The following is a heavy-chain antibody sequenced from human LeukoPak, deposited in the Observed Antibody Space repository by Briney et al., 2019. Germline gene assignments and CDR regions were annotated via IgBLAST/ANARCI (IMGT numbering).Heavy chain of an antibody. Sequence: GGSLRLSCAASGFTFSSYSMNWVRQAPGKGLDWVSSISSSSSYIYYADSVKGRFTISRENAKNSLYLQMTSLRAEDTAVYYCARDRSSSWYFDYWGQGTLVTVSS. D-gene: IGHD6-13*01. CDR2: ISSSSSYI. CDR3: ARDRSSSWYFDY. J-gene: IGHJ4*02. V-gene: IGHV3-21*01. CDR1: GFTFSSYS.